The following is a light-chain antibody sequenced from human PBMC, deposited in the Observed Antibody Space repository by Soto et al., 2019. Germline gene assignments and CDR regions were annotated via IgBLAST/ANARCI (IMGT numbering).Light chain of an antibody. V-gene: IGKV1-39*01. CDR3: QQGYNIPLT. CDR2: GAS. Sequence: DIQMTQSPFSLSASVGDRVTITCRASQSISYYLNWYQQKPGKAPRLLIYGASNLQSGVPSRFTGSGSGTDFTLTITSLQPEDCATYFCQQGYNIPLTFGGGTKVEIK. J-gene: IGKJ4*01. CDR1: QSISYY.